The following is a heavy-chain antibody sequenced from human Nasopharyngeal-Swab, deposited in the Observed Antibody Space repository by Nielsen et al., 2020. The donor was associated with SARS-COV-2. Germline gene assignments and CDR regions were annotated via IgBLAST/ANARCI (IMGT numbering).Heavy chain of an antibody. CDR1: GFTFSSYE. V-gene: IGHV3-48*03. J-gene: IGHJ6*02. CDR3: ASHAGDSSGWYSYYYGMDV. D-gene: IGHD6-19*01. CDR2: ISSSGSTI. Sequence: GESLKISCAASGFTFSSYEMNWVRQAPGKGLEWVSYISSSGSTIYYAESLKGRFTISRDNAKNSLYLQMNSLGAEDTAVYYCASHAGDSSGWYSYYYGMDVWGQGTTVTVSS.